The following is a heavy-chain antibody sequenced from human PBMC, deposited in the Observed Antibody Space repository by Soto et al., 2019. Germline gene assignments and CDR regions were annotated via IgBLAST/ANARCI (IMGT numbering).Heavy chain of an antibody. D-gene: IGHD3-22*01. V-gene: IGHV1-18*04. CDR2: ISAYTGNT. CDR1: GYTFTSYD. J-gene: IGHJ4*02. CDR3: AKSFFYDSSGYPTLFDY. Sequence: GASVKVSCKASGYTFTSYDINWVRQAPGQGLEWMGWISAYTGNTNYAQKLQGRVTMTTDTSTSTAYMELRSLRSDDTAVYYCAKSFFYDSSGYPTLFDYWGQGTLLTVSS.